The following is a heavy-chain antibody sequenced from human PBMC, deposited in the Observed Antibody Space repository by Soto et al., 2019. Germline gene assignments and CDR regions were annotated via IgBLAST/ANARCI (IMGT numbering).Heavy chain of an antibody. Sequence: SETLSLTCSVSGGSISNNNYYWGWIRQPPGKALEWIGSIYYSGSTYYNPSLESRVSISVDTSRNQFSLRLNSVTAADTAVYYCARQGITMIVVVVTDNWFDPWGQGTLVTVSS. V-gene: IGHV4-39*01. D-gene: IGHD3-22*01. CDR3: ARQGITMIVVVVTDNWFDP. CDR2: IYYSGST. J-gene: IGHJ5*02. CDR1: GGSISNNNYY.